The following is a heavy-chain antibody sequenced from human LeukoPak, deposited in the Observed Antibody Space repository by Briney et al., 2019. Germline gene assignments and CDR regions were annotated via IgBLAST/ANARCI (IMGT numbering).Heavy chain of an antibody. V-gene: IGHV3-66*01. CDR3: ARDGDDFWSGYYSDY. D-gene: IGHD3-3*01. J-gene: IGHJ4*02. Sequence: GGSPRLSCAASGFTVSSNYMSWVRQAPGKGLEWVAVIYSGGSPYYTDSVKGRFTISRDNSKNTLHLQMNSLRADDTAMYYCARDGDDFWSGYYSDYWGQGTLVTVSS. CDR2: IYSGGSP. CDR1: GFTVSSNY.